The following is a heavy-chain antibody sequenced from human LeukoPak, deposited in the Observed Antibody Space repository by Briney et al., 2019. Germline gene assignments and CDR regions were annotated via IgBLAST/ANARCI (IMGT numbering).Heavy chain of an antibody. CDR3: AKDMTQFWSGPDY. J-gene: IGHJ4*02. CDR2: VSYDGSNK. Sequence: GGSLRLSCTASGFTFSSYGMHWVRQAPGKGLEWVTVVSYDGSNKYFADSVKGRFTISRDNSKNTLFLQMNSLRAEDTAVYYCAKDMTQFWSGPDYWGQGTLVTVSS. V-gene: IGHV3-30*18. CDR1: GFTFSSYG. D-gene: IGHD3-3*01.